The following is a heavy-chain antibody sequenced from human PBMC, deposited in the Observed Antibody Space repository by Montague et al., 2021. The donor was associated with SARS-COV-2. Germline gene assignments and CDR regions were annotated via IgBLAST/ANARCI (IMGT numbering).Heavy chain of an antibody. CDR2: IDRDDE. V-gene: IGHV2-70*20. D-gene: IGHD6-13*01. J-gene: IGHJ5*02. CDR1: GFSLSTSGMC. Sequence: VKPTQTLTLTCTFSGFSLSTSGMCVSWVRQPPGKALEWLALIDRDDEYYNTSLKTRLTISKDTSKTQVVLTLTNMDPVDTATYFCERGRGCRSRVTFDTWGQGTLVTVSS. CDR3: ERGRGCRSRVTFDT.